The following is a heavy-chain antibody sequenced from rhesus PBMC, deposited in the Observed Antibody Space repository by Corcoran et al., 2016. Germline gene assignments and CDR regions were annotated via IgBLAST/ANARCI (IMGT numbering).Heavy chain of an antibody. CDR3: ARGPLYSSGWYYFDY. CDR2: IYWNDSK. V-gene: IGHV2-95*01. CDR1: GFSISTTGTG. D-gene: IGHD6-31*01. J-gene: IGHJ4*01. Sequence: QVTLKESGPALVKPTQTLTLTCTFSGFSISTTGTGVGWIRQPPGKALEWLASIYWNDSKYYSTSLKSRLITSKETSKNQVVLTMAIMDPVDTATYYCARGPLYSSGWYYFDYWGQGVLVTVSS.